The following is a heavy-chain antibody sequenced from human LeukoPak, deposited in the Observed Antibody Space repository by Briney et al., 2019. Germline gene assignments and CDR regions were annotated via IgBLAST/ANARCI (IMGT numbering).Heavy chain of an antibody. V-gene: IGHV5-51*01. CDR1: GYSFISYW. Sequence: GESLKISCKASGYSFISYWIGWVRQMPGKGLEWMGIMYPGDSDIRYSPSFQGQVTISADKSINTAYLQWTSLKASDTAMYYCAKTHSRGFNYFDSWGQGTLVTVSS. D-gene: IGHD3-22*01. CDR3: AKTHSRGFNYFDS. CDR2: MYPGDSDI. J-gene: IGHJ4*02.